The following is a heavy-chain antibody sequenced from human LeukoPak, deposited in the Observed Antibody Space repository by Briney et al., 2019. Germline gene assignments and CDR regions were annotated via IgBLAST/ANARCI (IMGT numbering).Heavy chain of an antibody. CDR1: GGSLTNYNFY. CDR3: VAEGIYYYGSGTYYTSPTFDS. Sequence: PSETLSLTCTDSGGSLTNYNFYWSWIRQPAGKGLEWLGRTSTSGSTNYSPSLKGRVTISIDTSQKQFSLTLSSVAAADTAVYYCVAEGIYYYGSGTYYTSPTFDSWGQGALVSVSS. CDR2: TSTSGST. V-gene: IGHV4-61*02. J-gene: IGHJ4*02. D-gene: IGHD3-10*01.